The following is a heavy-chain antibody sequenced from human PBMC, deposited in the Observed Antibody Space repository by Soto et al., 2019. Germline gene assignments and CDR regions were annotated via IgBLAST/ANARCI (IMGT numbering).Heavy chain of an antibody. Sequence: GGSLRLSCAASGFTFSSYAMSWVRQAPGKGLEWVSAISGSGGSTYYADSVKGRFTISRDNSKNTRYLQMNSLRAEDTAVYYGATCSGGSEVPYYYYYMDVWGKGTTVTVSS. D-gene: IGHD2-15*01. CDR2: ISGSGGST. V-gene: IGHV3-23*01. J-gene: IGHJ6*03. CDR3: ATCSGGSEVPYYYYYMDV. CDR1: GFTFSSYA.